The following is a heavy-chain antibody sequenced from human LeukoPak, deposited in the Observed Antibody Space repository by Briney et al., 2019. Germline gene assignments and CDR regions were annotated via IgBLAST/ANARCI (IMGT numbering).Heavy chain of an antibody. D-gene: IGHD6-6*01. V-gene: IGHV4-39*01. CDR3: ARRRSWHLVFDY. J-gene: IGHJ4*02. Sequence: SETLSLTCTVSGVSITNSTYYWGWVRQPPGKGLEWIAGMYYTGSTYYNPSLKSRVTISVDTSNNQFSLKLNSVTAADTALYYCARRRSWHLVFDYWGQGALVTVSS. CDR1: GVSITNSTYY. CDR2: MYYTGST.